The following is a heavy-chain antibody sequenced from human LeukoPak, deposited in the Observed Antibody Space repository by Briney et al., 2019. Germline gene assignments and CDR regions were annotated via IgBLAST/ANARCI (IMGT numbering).Heavy chain of an antibody. V-gene: IGHV4-59*01. J-gene: IGHJ4*02. CDR2: IYYTGSS. D-gene: IGHD5-12*01. CDR1: GGSISSSY. Sequence: SETLSLTCTVSGGSISSSYWSWIRQPPGKGLEWIGYIYYTGSSSYNPSLKSRVTISLDTSKNQFSLRLSSVTAAGTAVYYCARDNVSGYDYRFDYWGQGTLVTVSS. CDR3: ARDNVSGYDYRFDY.